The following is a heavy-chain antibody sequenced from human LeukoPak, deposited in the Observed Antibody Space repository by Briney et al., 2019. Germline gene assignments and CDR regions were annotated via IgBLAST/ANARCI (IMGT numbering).Heavy chain of an antibody. Sequence: SETLSLTCDVYGGSFRGYYWSWIRQPPGKGLEWIGEINRSGSTNYNPSLKSRVTISVDTSKNQFSLKLSSVTAADTAVYYCARDLRTVTGPVSYYMDVWGKGTTVTISS. CDR3: ARDLRTVTGPVSYYMDV. CDR2: INRSGST. D-gene: IGHD4-17*01. V-gene: IGHV4-34*01. J-gene: IGHJ6*03. CDR1: GGSFRGYY.